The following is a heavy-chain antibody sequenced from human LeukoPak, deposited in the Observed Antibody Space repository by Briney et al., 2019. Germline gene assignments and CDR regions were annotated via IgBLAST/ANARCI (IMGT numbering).Heavy chain of an antibody. Sequence: GGSLRLSCAASGFTFSSYAMGWVRQAPGKGLEWVSAISGSGGSTYYADSVKGRFTISRDNSKNTLYLQMNSLRAEDTAVYYCAKVKQQWRGGFDYWGQGTLVTVSS. CDR1: GFTFSSYA. CDR2: ISGSGGST. D-gene: IGHD6-19*01. CDR3: AKVKQQWRGGFDY. V-gene: IGHV3-23*01. J-gene: IGHJ4*02.